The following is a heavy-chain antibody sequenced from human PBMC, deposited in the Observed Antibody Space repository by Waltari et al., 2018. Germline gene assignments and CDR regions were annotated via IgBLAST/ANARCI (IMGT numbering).Heavy chain of an antibody. D-gene: IGHD4-4*01. CDR2: INQSGST. Sequence: QVQLQQWGAGLLKPSETLSLTCAVYGGSFSGYYWSWIRQPPGKGLEWIGEINQSGSTNYNPSLKSRVTISVDTSKNQFSLKLSSVTAADTAVYYCARVSMTTVTYYYYYMDVWGKGTTVTVSS. CDR1: GGSFSGYY. CDR3: ARVSMTTVTYYYYYMDV. J-gene: IGHJ6*03. V-gene: IGHV4-34*01.